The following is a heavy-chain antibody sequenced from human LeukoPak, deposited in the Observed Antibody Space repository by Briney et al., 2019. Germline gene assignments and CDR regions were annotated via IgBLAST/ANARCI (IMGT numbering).Heavy chain of an antibody. J-gene: IGHJ4*02. V-gene: IGHV1-2*02. D-gene: IGHD3-3*01. CDR2: INPNSGGT. Sequence: ASVKVSFKSSGYTFTGYYMHWVRQAPGQGLEWMGCINPNSGGTNYAQKFQGRVTMTRDTSISTAYMELSRLRSDDTAVYYCARTPRYDFWSGAFDYWGQGTLVTVSS. CDR3: ARTPRYDFWSGAFDY. CDR1: GYTFTGYY.